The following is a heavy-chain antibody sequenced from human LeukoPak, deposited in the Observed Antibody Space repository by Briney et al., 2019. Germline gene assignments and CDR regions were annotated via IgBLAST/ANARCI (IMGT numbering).Heavy chain of an antibody. CDR1: GFTFSNYE. D-gene: IGHD2-21*02. Sequence: PGGSLRLSCAASGFTFSNYEMNWVRQAPGKGLEWVSYISRGGTTIRYAESVRGRFTISRDDAKTSLYLQMSSLRAEDTALYYCVRGRITVTAAEWFDPWGQGTLVTVSS. CDR3: VRGRITVTAAEWFDP. CDR2: ISRGGTTI. V-gene: IGHV3-48*03. J-gene: IGHJ5*02.